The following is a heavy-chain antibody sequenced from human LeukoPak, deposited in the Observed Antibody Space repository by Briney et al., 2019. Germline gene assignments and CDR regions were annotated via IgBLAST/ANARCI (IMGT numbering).Heavy chain of an antibody. J-gene: IGHJ4*02. D-gene: IGHD3-10*01. V-gene: IGHV1-69*13. CDR1: GGTFSSYA. Sequence: SVKVSCKASGGTFSSYAISWVRQAPGQGLEWMGGIIPIFGTANYAQKFQGRVTFTADESTSTAYMELSSLRSEDTAVYYCASLPITMVRGVIAFDYWGQGTLVTVSS. CDR3: ASLPITMVRGVIAFDY. CDR2: IIPIFGTA.